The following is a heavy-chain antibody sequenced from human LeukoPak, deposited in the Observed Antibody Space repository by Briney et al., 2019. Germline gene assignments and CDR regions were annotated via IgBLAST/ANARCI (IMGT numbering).Heavy chain of an antibody. D-gene: IGHD3-10*01. CDR1: GFTVSSNY. Sequence: PGGSLRLSCAASGFTVSSNYMSWVRQAPGKGLEWVSVIYSGGSTYYADSVKGRFTISRDNSKNTLYLQMNSLRAEDTAVYYCAREMVRGVIPFDYWGQGTLVTVSS. J-gene: IGHJ4*02. CDR3: AREMVRGVIPFDY. V-gene: IGHV3-53*01. CDR2: IYSGGST.